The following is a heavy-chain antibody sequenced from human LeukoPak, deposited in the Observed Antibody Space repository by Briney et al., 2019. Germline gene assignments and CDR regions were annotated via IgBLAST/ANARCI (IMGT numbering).Heavy chain of an antibody. D-gene: IGHD1/OR15-1a*01. CDR1: GFTFSSDA. J-gene: IGHJ4*02. Sequence: GGSLRLSCAASGFTFSSDAMSWVRQAPGKGQEWVSSISRSGGSTYYADSVKGGFTISRDNSKNTLYLQMNSLRAEDTALYYCAKGTANLDYWGQGTLVTVSS. CDR3: AKGTANLDY. V-gene: IGHV3-23*01. CDR2: ISRSGGST.